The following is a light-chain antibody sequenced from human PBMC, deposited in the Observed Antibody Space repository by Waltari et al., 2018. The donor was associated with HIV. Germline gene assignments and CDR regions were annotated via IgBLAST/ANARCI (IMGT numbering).Light chain of an antibody. J-gene: IGLJ1*01. CDR1: SSNIGAGFD. CDR2: GSG. CDR3: QSYDRSLNGYV. V-gene: IGLV1-40*01. Sequence: GNSSNIGAGFDAQWYQQLSGTAPKFLILGSGNRPSGVPRRFSGSKSGTSPSLAISGLQLEDEGDYYCQSYDRSLNGYVFGGGTKVIVL.